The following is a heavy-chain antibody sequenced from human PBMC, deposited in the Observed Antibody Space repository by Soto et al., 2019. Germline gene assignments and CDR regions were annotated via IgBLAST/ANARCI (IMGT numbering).Heavy chain of an antibody. V-gene: IGHV3-48*04. J-gene: IGHJ4*02. D-gene: IGHD3-10*01. Sequence: GGSLRLSCAASGFTFSSYSMNWVRQAPGKGLEWVSYISSTSSTIYYADSVKGRFTISRDNAKNSLYLQMNSLRAEDTAVYYCARDGSGSFFEYWGQGTLVTVSS. CDR1: GFTFSSYS. CDR3: ARDGSGSFFEY. CDR2: ISSTSSTI.